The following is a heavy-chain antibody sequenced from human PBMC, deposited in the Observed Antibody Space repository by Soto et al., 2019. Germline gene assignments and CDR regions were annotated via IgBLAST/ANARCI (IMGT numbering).Heavy chain of an antibody. CDR3: AREPNESFQSDY. J-gene: IGHJ4*02. V-gene: IGHV1-46*01. Sequence: WMRQPRVKGVGWLEILRPRTGNTAYEQRFQGRVTMTSDTSTSTVYMELTSLRSPETAVYYCAREPNESFQSDYWGQGSQVTVTS. CDR2: LRPRTGNT.